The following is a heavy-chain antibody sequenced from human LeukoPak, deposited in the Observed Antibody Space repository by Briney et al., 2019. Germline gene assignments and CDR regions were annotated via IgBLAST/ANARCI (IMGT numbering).Heavy chain of an antibody. J-gene: IGHJ4*02. D-gene: IGHD1-14*01. V-gene: IGHV2-5*02. Sequence: SGPTLVNPTQTLTLTCTFSGFSLSTSGVGVGWIRQPPGKALEWLALIYWDDDKRYSPSLKSRLTITKDTSKNQVVLTMTNVDPVDTATYYCAHRREGPEPVDYWGQGTLVTVSS. CDR2: IYWDDDK. CDR1: GFSLSTSGVG. CDR3: AHRREGPEPVDY.